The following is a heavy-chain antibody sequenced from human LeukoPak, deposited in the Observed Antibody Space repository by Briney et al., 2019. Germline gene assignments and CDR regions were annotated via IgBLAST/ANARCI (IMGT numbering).Heavy chain of an antibody. Sequence: GGSLRLSCAASGFTFNSYAMSWVRQAPGRGLEWVSGISDSGGSTSYADSVKGRFTISSDNSRNTLYLQMNSLRVEDTAVYYCAKLVRPPYYFDYWGQGTLVTVSS. V-gene: IGHV3-23*01. J-gene: IGHJ4*02. CDR2: ISDSGGST. CDR3: AKLVRPPYYFDY. CDR1: GFTFNSYA. D-gene: IGHD6-13*01.